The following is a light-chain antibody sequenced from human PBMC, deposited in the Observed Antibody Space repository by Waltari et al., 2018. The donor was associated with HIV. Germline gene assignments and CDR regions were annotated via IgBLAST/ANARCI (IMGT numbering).Light chain of an antibody. CDR2: GAS. J-gene: IGKJ1*01. CDR3: QQYNNWPWT. V-gene: IGKV3-15*01. CDR1: QSVNNN. Sequence: DIVLTQSPATLSVSPGERATLSCRANQSVNNNLAWYQQKPGRAPKLLIYGASNRATGIPARFSGSGSRTEFTLTISRLQSEEFAVYYCQQYNNWPWTFGQGTKVEIK.